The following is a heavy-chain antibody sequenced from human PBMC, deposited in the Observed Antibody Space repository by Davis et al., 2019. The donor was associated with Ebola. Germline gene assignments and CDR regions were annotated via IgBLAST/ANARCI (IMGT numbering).Heavy chain of an antibody. CDR1: GCTFSSYW. V-gene: IGHV3-7*03. D-gene: IGHD5-24*01. CDR3: AREEMATLY. CDR2: IKQDGSEK. J-gene: IGHJ4*02. Sequence: GESLKISCAASGCTFSSYWMSWVRQAPGKGLEWVANIKQDGSEKYYVDSVKGRFTIFRDNAKNSLYLQMNNLRAEDTAVYYCAREEMATLYWGQGTLVTVSS.